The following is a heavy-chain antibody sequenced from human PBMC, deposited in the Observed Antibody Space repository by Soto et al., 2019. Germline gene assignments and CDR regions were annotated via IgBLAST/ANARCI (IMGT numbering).Heavy chain of an antibody. V-gene: IGHV4-39*01. CDR3: ATLIPSTDSREYYFDY. J-gene: IGHJ4*02. Sequence: SETLSLTCTVSGGSISSSSYYWGWIRQPPGKGLEWIGSIYYSGSTYYNPSLKSRVTISVDTSKDQFSLKLSSVTAADTAVYYCATLIPSTDSREYYFDYWGQGTLVTVSS. CDR2: IYYSGST. D-gene: IGHD3-16*01. CDR1: GGSISSSSYY.